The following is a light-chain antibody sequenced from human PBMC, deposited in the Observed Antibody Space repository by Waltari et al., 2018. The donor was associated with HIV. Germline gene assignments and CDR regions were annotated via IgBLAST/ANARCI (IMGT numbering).Light chain of an antibody. CDR2: DES. V-gene: IGLV3-21*02. CDR3: QVWGSLTAPVV. Sequence: SSVLTQPPSASVGPGQSARLTCRGKSIVSKSVHWYQPKAGRPPVLVVSDESDRRSGSRGRCSGAHPGNTATLTSRRVEAGDEGGYCCQVWGSLTAPVVVGGGTKHTVL. CDR1: SIVSKS. J-gene: IGLJ2*01.